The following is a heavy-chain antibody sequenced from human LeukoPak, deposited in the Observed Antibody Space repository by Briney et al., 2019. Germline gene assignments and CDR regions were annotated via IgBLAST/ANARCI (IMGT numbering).Heavy chain of an antibody. CDR1: GGSISSGGYY. Sequence: SETLSLTCTVSGGSISSGGYYWSWIRQHPGKGLEWIGYIYYSGSTYYNPSLKSRVTILVDTSKNQFSLKLSSVTAADTAVYYCVGGVVSPNYFDYWGQGTLVTVSS. V-gene: IGHV4-31*03. CDR2: IYYSGST. J-gene: IGHJ4*02. CDR3: VGGVVSPNYFDY.